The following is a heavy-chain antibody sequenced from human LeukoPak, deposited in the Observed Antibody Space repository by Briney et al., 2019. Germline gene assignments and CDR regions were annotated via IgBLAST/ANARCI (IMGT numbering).Heavy chain of an antibody. CDR3: ANDLGSSSWGFDY. CDR2: IKKDGSET. Sequence: GGSLRLSCAVSGITFSNYWMTWVRQAPGKGLEWVANIKKDGSETYYVDSVKGRFTISRDNSKNTLYLQMNSLRLEDTAVYYCANDLGSSSWGFDYWGQGTLVTVSS. CDR1: GITFSNYW. J-gene: IGHJ4*02. D-gene: IGHD6-6*01. V-gene: IGHV3-7*01.